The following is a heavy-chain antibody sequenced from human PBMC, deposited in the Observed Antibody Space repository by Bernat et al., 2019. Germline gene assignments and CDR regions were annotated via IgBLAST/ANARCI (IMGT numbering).Heavy chain of an antibody. CDR1: GYSFTSYW. CDR2: IYPGDSDT. CDR3: ARQGPGYSSSWYHLDY. Sequence: EVQLVQSGAEVKKPGESLKISCKGSGYSFTSYWIGWVRQMPGKGLEWMGIIYPGDSDTRYSPSFQGQVTISADKSISTAYLQWSSPKASDTAMYYCARQGPGYSSSWYHLDYWGQGTLVTVSS. J-gene: IGHJ4*02. D-gene: IGHD6-13*01. V-gene: IGHV5-51*01.